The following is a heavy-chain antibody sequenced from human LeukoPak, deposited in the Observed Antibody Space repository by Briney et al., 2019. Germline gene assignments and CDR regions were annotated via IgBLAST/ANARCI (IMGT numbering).Heavy chain of an antibody. CDR1: GFTFSNAW. Sequence: AGGSLRLSCAASGFTFSNAWMSWVRQAPGKGLVWVSRINTDGSTTSYADSVKGRFTISRDNAKNTLYLQMNSLRAEETAVYYCARDLGVAALDNWGQGTLVTVSS. CDR3: ARDLGVAALDN. J-gene: IGHJ4*02. V-gene: IGHV3-74*01. D-gene: IGHD6-19*01. CDR2: INTDGSTT.